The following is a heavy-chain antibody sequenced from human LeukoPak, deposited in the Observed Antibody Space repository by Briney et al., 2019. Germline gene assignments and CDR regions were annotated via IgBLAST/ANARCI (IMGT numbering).Heavy chain of an antibody. CDR2: SYYSGTT. J-gene: IGHJ4*02. D-gene: IGHD2-2*01. CDR1: GGSISSGDYY. Sequence: PSQTLSLTCTVSGGSISSGDYYWSWIRQRPGEGLEWIGYSYYSGTTHYNTSLKSRVTISVDTSKSQFSLKLSSVTAADTAVYYCARGDCSSSPCYLDYWGQGALVTVSS. V-gene: IGHV4-31*03. CDR3: ARGDCSSSPCYLDY.